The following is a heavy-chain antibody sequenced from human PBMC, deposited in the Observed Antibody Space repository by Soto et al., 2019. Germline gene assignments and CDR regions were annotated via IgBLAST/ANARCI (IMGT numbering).Heavy chain of an antibody. Sequence: QVQLLQSGAEVKKPGSSVRVSCEASGGTFRTYAISWVRQAPGQGLEWMGGIIPIFGTVNYAQKFQGRVTSTADESTTTVDMALRSLRAEDTAVYYCAKGAVAGTPTSYYYYGMDVWGQGTTVTVSS. CDR2: IIPIFGTV. V-gene: IGHV1-69*12. CDR3: AKGAVAGTPTSYYYYGMDV. CDR1: GGTFRTYA. D-gene: IGHD6-19*01. J-gene: IGHJ6*02.